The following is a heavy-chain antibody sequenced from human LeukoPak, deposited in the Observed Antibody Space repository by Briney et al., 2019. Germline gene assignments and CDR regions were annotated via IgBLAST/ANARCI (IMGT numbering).Heavy chain of an antibody. D-gene: IGHD1-14*01. CDR3: AKGVYRTSDGFDI. V-gene: IGHV3-43*02. Sequence: GGSLRLSCAASGFTFDNYDMHWVRQAPGKGLEWVSLISWDGGTTYYADSVKGRFTISRDNSKNSLYLQMNSLRTEDTALYYCAKGVYRTSDGFDIWGQGTMVAVSS. CDR1: GFTFDNYD. J-gene: IGHJ3*02. CDR2: ISWDGGTT.